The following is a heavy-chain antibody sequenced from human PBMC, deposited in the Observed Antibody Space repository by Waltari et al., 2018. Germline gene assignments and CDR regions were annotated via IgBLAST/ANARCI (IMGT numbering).Heavy chain of an antibody. J-gene: IGHJ3*02. V-gene: IGHV4-4*07. CDR2: IYTSGST. D-gene: IGHD3-10*01. CDR3: ARDHVVRGVLDAFDI. Sequence: QVQLQESGPGLVKPSETLSLTCTVSGGSISSYYWSWIRQPAGKGLEWIGRIYTSGSTNYNPSLKSRVTMSVDTSKNQFSLKLSSVTAADTAVYYCARDHVVRGVLDAFDIWGQGTMVTVSS. CDR1: GGSISSYY.